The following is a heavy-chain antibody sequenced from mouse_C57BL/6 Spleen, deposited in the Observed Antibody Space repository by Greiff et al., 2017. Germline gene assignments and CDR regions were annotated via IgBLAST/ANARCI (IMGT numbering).Heavy chain of an antibody. Sequence: VQLQQSGAELVKPGASVKLSCKASGYTFTSYWMHWVKQRPGQGLEWIGMIHPNSGSTNYNEKFKSKATLTVDKSSSTAYMQLSSLTSEDSAVYYCARLDYDYDKGYAMDYWGQGTSVTVSS. D-gene: IGHD2-4*01. CDR1: GYTFTSYW. CDR2: IHPNSGST. CDR3: ARLDYDYDKGYAMDY. J-gene: IGHJ4*01. V-gene: IGHV1-64*01.